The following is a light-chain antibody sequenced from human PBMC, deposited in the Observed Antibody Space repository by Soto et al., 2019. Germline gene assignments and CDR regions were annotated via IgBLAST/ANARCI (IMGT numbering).Light chain of an antibody. CDR1: QGISSY. CDR2: ASS. CDR3: QQYCSYPYT. Sequence: AIRMTQSPSSFSASTGDRVTITCRASQGISSYLAWYQQQPGKAPKLLIYASSTLQSGVPSRFSGSGSGTDFTLTISCLQSEDFATYYCQQYCSYPYTFGQGTKVDIK. V-gene: IGKV1-8*01. J-gene: IGKJ2*01.